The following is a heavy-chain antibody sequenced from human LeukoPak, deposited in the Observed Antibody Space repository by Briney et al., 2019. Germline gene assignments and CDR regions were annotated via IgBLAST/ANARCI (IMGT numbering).Heavy chain of an antibody. V-gene: IGHV1-2*02. CDR2: INPNSGGT. CDR3: ARGIHDYDILTGYSIQGVDY. CDR1: GYTFTGYY. J-gene: IGHJ4*02. Sequence: VASVKVSCKASGYTFTGYYMHWVRQAPGQGLEWMGWINPNSGGTNYAQKFQGRVTMTRDTSISTAYMELSRLRSDDTAVYYCARGIHDYDILTGYSIQGVDYWGQGTLVTVSS. D-gene: IGHD3-9*01.